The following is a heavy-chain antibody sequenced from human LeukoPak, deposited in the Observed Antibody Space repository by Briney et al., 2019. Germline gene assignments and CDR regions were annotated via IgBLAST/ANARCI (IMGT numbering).Heavy chain of an antibody. CDR3: AKGVDSGGTCYSSMDY. CDR2: ISGSGGST. Sequence: GGSLRLSCAASGFTFSSYAMSWVRQAPGKGLEWVSVISGSGGSTHYADSVKGRFTISRDNSKNTLYLQMNSLRAEETAVYYCAKGVDSGGTCYSSMDYWGQGTLVTVSP. V-gene: IGHV3-23*01. CDR1: GFTFSSYA. D-gene: IGHD2-15*01. J-gene: IGHJ4*02.